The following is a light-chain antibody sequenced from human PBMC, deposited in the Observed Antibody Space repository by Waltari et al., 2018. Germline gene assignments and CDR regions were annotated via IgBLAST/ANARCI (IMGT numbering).Light chain of an antibody. CDR2: DVD. V-gene: IGLV2-11*01. CDR3: CSYAGRYTSV. J-gene: IGLJ2*01. CDR1: NSDVGAYNY. Sequence: QSALTQPRSVSGSPGQSVTLSCTGTNSDVGAYNYVSWYQHRPGKAPPHVIFDVDKRPPGVPDRFSGSKAGNTASLTISGLQADDEADYYCCSYAGRYTSVFGGGTKVTVL.